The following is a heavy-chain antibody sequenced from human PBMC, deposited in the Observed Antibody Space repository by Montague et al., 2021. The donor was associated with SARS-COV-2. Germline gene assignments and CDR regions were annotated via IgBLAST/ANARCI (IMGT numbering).Heavy chain of an antibody. D-gene: IGHD1-26*01. CDR1: GFTFSSYA. CDR2: ISYDGSNK. V-gene: IGHV3-30*04. J-gene: IGHJ3*02. Sequence: SLRLSCAASGFTFSSYAMHWVRRAPGKGLEWVAVISYDGSNKYYADSVKGRFTMSRDNSKNTLYLQMNSLRAEDTAVYYCASGGIVGATWGAFDIWGQGTMVTVSS. CDR3: ASGGIVGATWGAFDI.